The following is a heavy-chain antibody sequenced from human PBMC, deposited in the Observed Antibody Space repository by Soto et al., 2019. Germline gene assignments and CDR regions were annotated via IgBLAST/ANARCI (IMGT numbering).Heavy chain of an antibody. CDR2: IRSKAYGGTT. D-gene: IGHD3-3*01. V-gene: IGHV3-49*04. J-gene: IGHJ6*02. Sequence: GGSLRLSCTASGFTFGDYAMSWVRQAPGKGLEWVGFIRSKAYGGTTEYAASVKGRFTISRDDSKSIAYLQMNSLKTEDTAVYYCTRDGPPYDFWSGYSYYYGMDVWGQGTTVTVSS. CDR1: GFTFGDYA. CDR3: TRDGPPYDFWSGYSYYYGMDV.